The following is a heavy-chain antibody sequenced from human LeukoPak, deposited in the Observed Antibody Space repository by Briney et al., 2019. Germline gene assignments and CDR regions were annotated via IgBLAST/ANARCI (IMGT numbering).Heavy chain of an antibody. D-gene: IGHD6-13*01. CDR1: GGSISNYY. J-gene: IGHJ6*02. CDR2: IYSSGST. CDR3: ARDAHYSSSWYYYGMDV. Sequence: PSETLPLTCTVSGGSISNYYWSWIRQPAGKGLEWIGRIYSSGSTNYNPSLKSRVTMSIDTSKNQFSLKLTSVTAADTALYYCARDAHYSSSWYYYGMDVWGQGTTVTVSS. V-gene: IGHV4-4*07.